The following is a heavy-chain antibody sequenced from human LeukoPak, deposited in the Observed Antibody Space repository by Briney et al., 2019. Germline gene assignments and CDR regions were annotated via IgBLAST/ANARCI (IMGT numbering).Heavy chain of an antibody. V-gene: IGHV1-8*01. D-gene: IGHD1-26*01. J-gene: IGHJ3*02. Sequence: ASVKVSCKASGYTFTSHDINWVRQATGQGLEWMGWMNPNSGDTGYAQEFQGRVTITRNTSISTAYMELSSLRSEDTAVYYCARGQVTGEAFDIWGQGTMVTVSS. CDR1: GYTFTSHD. CDR3: ARGQVTGEAFDI. CDR2: MNPNSGDT.